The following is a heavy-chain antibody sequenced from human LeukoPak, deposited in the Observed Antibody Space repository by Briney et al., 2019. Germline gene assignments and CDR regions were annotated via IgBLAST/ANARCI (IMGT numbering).Heavy chain of an antibody. CDR3: SRQGTLAIDY. D-gene: IGHD1-1*01. CDR2: IDHSGST. Sequence: SETLSLTCTVSGYSISSGYYWGWIRQPPGKGLEWTGSIDHSGSTYYNPSLKSRITISVDTSKNQFSLKLSSETAADTALYYCSRQGTLAIDYWGQGTLVTVSS. V-gene: IGHV4-38-2*02. J-gene: IGHJ4*02. CDR1: GYSISSGYY.